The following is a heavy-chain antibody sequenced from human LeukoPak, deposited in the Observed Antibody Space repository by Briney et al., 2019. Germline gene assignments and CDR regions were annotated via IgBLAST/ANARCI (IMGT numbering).Heavy chain of an antibody. D-gene: IGHD6-19*01. CDR3: ARDRIAVSGSDY. CDR2: INPSSGAS. Sequence: ASVKVSCKTSGYSFTGNYIHWVRQAPGQGLEWMGWINPSSGASKYAEKFQSRVTMTRDTSVSTAYMELSSLRSDDTAVYYCARDRIAVSGSDYWGQGTLVTVSS. V-gene: IGHV1-2*02. CDR1: GYSFTGNY. J-gene: IGHJ4*02.